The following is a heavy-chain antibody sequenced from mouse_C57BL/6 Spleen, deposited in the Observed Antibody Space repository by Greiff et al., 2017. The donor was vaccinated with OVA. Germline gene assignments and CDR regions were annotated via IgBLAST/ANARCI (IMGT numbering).Heavy chain of an antibody. CDR1: GYTFTSYW. J-gene: IGHJ3*01. Sequence: QVQLQQPGAELVRPGSSVKLSCKASGYTFTSYWMHWVKQRPIQGLEWIGNIDPSDSETHYNQKFKDKATLTVDKSSSTAYMQLSSLTSEDSAVYDCARKGDDYDVGFAYWGQGTLVTVSA. CDR3: ARKGDDYDVGFAY. CDR2: IDPSDSET. D-gene: IGHD2-4*01. V-gene: IGHV1-52*01.